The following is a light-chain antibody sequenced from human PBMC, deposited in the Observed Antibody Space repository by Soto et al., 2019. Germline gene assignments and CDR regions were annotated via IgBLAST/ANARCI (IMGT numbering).Light chain of an antibody. CDR1: SSDVGGYNY. J-gene: IGLJ2*01. CDR2: DVS. CDR3: SSYTSSSTPV. V-gene: IGLV2-14*01. Sequence: QCALTQPASVSGSPGQSITISCTGTSSDVGGYNYVSWYQQHPGKAPKLMIYDVSNRPSGVSNRFSGSKSGNTASLTISGLQAEDEADYYCSSYTSSSTPVLGGGTQLTVL.